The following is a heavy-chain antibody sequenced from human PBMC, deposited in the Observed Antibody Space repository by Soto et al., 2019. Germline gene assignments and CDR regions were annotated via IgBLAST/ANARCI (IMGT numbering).Heavy chain of an antibody. V-gene: IGHV3-30-3*01. Sequence: QGQLMESWGGVVQSGGSLRLSCAAPGFNFNIHALHWIRQAPGEGLEWVAVMSPGGNSQYYADSVQGRFTISRDTSKSTLYLQMTSLRPEDTAVYYCASGAAFYYDTSRYWGQGTLVTVSS. D-gene: IGHD3-22*01. J-gene: IGHJ4*02. CDR1: GFNFNIHA. CDR3: ASGAAFYYDTSRY. CDR2: MSPGGNSQ.